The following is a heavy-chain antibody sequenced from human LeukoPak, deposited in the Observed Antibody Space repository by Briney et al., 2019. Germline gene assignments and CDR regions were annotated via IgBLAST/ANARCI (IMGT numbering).Heavy chain of an antibody. J-gene: IGHJ4*02. CDR1: GVSITNYY. D-gene: IGHD1-26*01. CDR2: MYISGST. Sequence: PSETLSLTCTVSGVSITNYYWAWIRQPAGKGLEWIGRMYISGSTNYNPSLKSRVSISIDKTNNQFSLKLRSVTAADTAVYYCTRDYLVGAPLDSWGQGTLVTVSS. V-gene: IGHV4-4*07. CDR3: TRDYLVGAPLDS.